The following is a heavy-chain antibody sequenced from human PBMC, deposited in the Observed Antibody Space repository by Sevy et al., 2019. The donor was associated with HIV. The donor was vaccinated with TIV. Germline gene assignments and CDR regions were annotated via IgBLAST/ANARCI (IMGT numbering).Heavy chain of an antibody. D-gene: IGHD3-10*01. Sequence: ASVKVSCKASGYTFTGYYMHWVRQAPGQGLEWMGRINPNSGGTNYAQKFQGRVTMTRDTSISTAYMELSRLRSDDTAMYYCASEGPGPEGAEFDYWGQGTLVTVSS. CDR1: GYTFTGYY. V-gene: IGHV1-2*06. CDR2: INPNSGGT. CDR3: ASEGPGPEGAEFDY. J-gene: IGHJ4*02.